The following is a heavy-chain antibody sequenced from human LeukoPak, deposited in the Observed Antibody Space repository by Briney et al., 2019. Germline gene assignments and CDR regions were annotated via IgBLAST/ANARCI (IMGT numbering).Heavy chain of an antibody. CDR2: IYHSGST. Sequence: SETLSLTCAVSGYSISSGYYWGWIRQPPGKGLEWIGSIYHSGSTYYNPSLKSRVTISVDTSKNQFSLKLSSVTAADTAIYYCARTGAAADTSSWGQGTLVTVSS. D-gene: IGHD6-13*01. J-gene: IGHJ5*02. V-gene: IGHV4-38-2*01. CDR1: GYSISSGYY. CDR3: ARTGAAADTSS.